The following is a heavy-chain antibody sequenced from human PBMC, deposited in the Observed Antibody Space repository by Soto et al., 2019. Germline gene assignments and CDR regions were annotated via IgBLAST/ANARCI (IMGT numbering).Heavy chain of an antibody. J-gene: IGHJ3*02. Sequence: EVQLLESGGGLVQPGGSLRLSCAASGFTFSSYAMSWVRQAPGKGLEWVSAISGSGGSTYYADSVKGRFTISRDNSKNTLYLQMNSLRAEDTAVYYCARDSWYCSGGSCYAFDIWGQGTMVTVSS. CDR1: GFTFSSYA. CDR3: ARDSWYCSGGSCYAFDI. D-gene: IGHD2-15*01. V-gene: IGHV3-23*01. CDR2: ISGSGGST.